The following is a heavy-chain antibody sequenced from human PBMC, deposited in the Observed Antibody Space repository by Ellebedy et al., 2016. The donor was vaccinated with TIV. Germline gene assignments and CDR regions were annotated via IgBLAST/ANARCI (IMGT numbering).Heavy chain of an antibody. J-gene: IGHJ5*01. Sequence: GESLKISCAASGFNFNSYALHWVRQAPGKGLEWVSLISYHGSDKYYADSVKGRFTISRVNSKNTLDLQMNNLRTEDTAVYYCARDPDAFGDQYFDLWGQGTLVTVSS. CDR1: GFNFNSYA. CDR3: ARDPDAFGDQYFDL. CDR2: ISYHGSDK. V-gene: IGHV3-30*04. D-gene: IGHD3-10*01.